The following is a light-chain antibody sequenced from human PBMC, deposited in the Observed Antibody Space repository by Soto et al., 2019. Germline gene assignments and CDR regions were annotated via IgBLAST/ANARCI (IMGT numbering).Light chain of an antibody. V-gene: IGKV1-39*01. CDR2: GAS. J-gene: IGKJ5*01. CDR3: QQSYTTPI. CDR1: QNILTH. Sequence: DIKMTQSPSSLSASVGDRVTITCRASQNILTHLNWYQQKPGKAPRLLIYGASTLQTGVPSWFSGSGSGTDFTLNISSLQREDFATYFCQQSYTTPIFGQGTRLEFK.